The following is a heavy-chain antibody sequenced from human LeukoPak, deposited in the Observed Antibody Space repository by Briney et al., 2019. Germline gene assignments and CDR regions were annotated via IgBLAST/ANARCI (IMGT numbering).Heavy chain of an antibody. Sequence: GGSLRLSCAASGFTFSSYSMNWVRQAPGKGLEWVSGISGSGGSTYYADSVKGRFTVSRDNSKNTLYLQMNSLRAGDTALYYCAKVRAFTNSFPREFDYWGQGTLVTVSS. CDR3: AKVRAFTNSFPREFDY. V-gene: IGHV3-23*01. CDR1: GFTFSSYS. D-gene: IGHD2-8*01. CDR2: ISGSGGST. J-gene: IGHJ4*02.